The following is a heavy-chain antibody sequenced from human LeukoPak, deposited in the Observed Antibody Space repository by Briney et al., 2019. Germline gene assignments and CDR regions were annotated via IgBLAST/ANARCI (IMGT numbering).Heavy chain of an antibody. D-gene: IGHD3-3*01. J-gene: IGHJ4*02. Sequence: SETLSLTCAVYGGSFSGYYWSWIRQPPGKGLEWIGEINHSGSTNYNPSLKSRVTISVDTSKNQFSLKLSSVTAADTAVYYCARSRNYDFWSGYYHLKYYFDYWGQGTLVTVSS. CDR2: INHSGST. CDR3: ARSRNYDFWSGYYHLKYYFDY. CDR1: GGSFSGYY. V-gene: IGHV4-34*01.